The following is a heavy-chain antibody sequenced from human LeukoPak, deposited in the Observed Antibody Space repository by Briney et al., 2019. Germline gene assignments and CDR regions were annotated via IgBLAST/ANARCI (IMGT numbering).Heavy chain of an antibody. V-gene: IGHV3-48*04. J-gene: IGHJ4*02. CDR1: GFTFSSYS. CDR3: ARVLDYYDSSGYFDY. CDR2: ISSSGSTI. D-gene: IGHD3-22*01. Sequence: GGSLRLSCAASGFTFSSYSMNWVRQAPGKGLEWVSYISSSGSTIYYADSVKGRFTISRDNAKNSLYLQMNSLRAEDTAVYYCARVLDYYDSSGYFDYWGQGTLVTVSS.